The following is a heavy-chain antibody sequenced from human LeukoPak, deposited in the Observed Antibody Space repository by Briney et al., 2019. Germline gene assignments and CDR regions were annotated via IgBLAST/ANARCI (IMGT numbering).Heavy chain of an antibody. CDR1: GFTVSSNY. V-gene: IGHV3-66*01. J-gene: IGHJ4*02. Sequence: GGSLRLSCADSGFTVSSNYMSWGRQAPGQGLEWVSVISTGGSTDYADSVKGRFSISRDNYKNTLYLQMDSLRAEDTAMYYCATERRGYSYGYLIADWGQGTLVTVSS. CDR2: ISTGGST. D-gene: IGHD5-18*01. CDR3: ATERRGYSYGYLIAD.